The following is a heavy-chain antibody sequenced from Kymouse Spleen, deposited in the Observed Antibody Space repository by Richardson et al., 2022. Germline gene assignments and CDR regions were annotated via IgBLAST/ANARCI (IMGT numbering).Heavy chain of an antibody. CDR2: IYYSGST. Sequence: QVQLQESGPGLVKPSQTLSLTCTVSGGSISSGGYYWSWIRQHPGKGLEWIGYIYYSGSTYYNPSLKSRVTISVDTSKNQFSLKLSSVTAADTAVYYCARECITGTHYYYGMDVWGQGTTVTVSS. D-gene: IGHD1-7*01. J-gene: IGHJ6*02. V-gene: IGHV4-31*03. CDR3: ARECITGTHYYYGMDV. CDR1: GGSISSGGYY.